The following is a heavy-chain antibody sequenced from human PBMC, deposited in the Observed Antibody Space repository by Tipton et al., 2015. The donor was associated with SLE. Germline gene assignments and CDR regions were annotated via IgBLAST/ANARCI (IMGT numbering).Heavy chain of an antibody. Sequence: VQLVQSGGGLVKPGGSLRLSCAASGFTFSNAWMNWVRQAPGKGLEWVSGINWNSDSIGYADSVNGRFTISRDNAKNSLYLQMNSLRAEDTALYYCAKDIAVAGVYYFDYWGQATLVTVSS. J-gene: IGHJ4*02. CDR3: AKDIAVAGVYYFDY. CDR1: GFTFSNAW. V-gene: IGHV3-9*01. D-gene: IGHD6-19*01. CDR2: INWNSDSI.